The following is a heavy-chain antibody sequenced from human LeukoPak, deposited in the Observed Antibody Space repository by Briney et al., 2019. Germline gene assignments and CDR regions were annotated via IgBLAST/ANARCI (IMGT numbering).Heavy chain of an antibody. CDR3: ARGVVGIVVVPAAYRINWFDP. CDR2: INHSGST. J-gene: IGHJ5*02. D-gene: IGHD2-2*01. CDR1: GGSFSGYY. Sequence: SETLSLTCAVYGGSFSGYYWSWIRQPPGKGLEWIGEINHSGSTDYNPSLKSRVTISVDTSKNQFSLKLSSVTAADTAVYYCARGVVGIVVVPAAYRINWFDPWGQGTLVTVSS. V-gene: IGHV4-34*01.